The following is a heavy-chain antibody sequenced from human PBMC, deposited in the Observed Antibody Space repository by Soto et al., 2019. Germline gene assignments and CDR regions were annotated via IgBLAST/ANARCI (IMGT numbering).Heavy chain of an antibody. V-gene: IGHV4-38-2*01. J-gene: IGHJ6*02. D-gene: IGHD3-3*01. CDR1: GYSISSGYY. Sequence: SETLSLTSAVSGYSISSGYYWGWIRQPRGKGLEWIGSIYHSGSTYYNPSLKSRVTISVDTSKNQFSLKLSSVTAADTAVYYCARGTRPAFTIFGVVLTTYGMDVWGQGTTVTVSS. CDR3: ARGTRPAFTIFGVVLTTYGMDV. CDR2: IYHSGST.